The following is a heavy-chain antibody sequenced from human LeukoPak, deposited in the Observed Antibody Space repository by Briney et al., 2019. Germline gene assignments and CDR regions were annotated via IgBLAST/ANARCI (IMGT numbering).Heavy chain of an antibody. J-gene: IGHJ4*02. V-gene: IGHV4-31*03. CDR1: GGSISSGGYY. CDR3: ARSSRIAARPGDSFDY. Sequence: SETLSLTCTVSGGSISSGGYYWSWIRQHPGKGLEWIGYIYYSGSTYYNPSLKSRVTISVDTSKNQFSLKLSSVTAADTAVYYCARSSRIAARPGDSFDYWGQGTLVTVSS. D-gene: IGHD6-6*01. CDR2: IYYSGST.